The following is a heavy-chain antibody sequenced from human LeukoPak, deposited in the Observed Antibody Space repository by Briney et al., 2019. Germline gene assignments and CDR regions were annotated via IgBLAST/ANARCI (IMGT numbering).Heavy chain of an antibody. CDR1: GGSNSGYY. J-gene: IGHJ4*02. CDR3: ARTISGWYYFDY. D-gene: IGHD6-13*01. Sequence: SETLSLTCSVSGGSNSGYYWSWIRQPPGKGLEWIGYINYSGRTDYNPSPKSRVTISVDTSKNQFSLKLSSVTAADTAVFYCARTISGWYYFDYWGQGTLVTVSS. CDR2: INYSGRT. V-gene: IGHV4-59*08.